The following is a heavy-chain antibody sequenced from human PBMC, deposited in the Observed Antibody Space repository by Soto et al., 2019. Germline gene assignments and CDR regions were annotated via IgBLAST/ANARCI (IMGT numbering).Heavy chain of an antibody. J-gene: IGHJ3*02. CDR2: IYYSGST. CDR1: GGSISSYY. Sequence: QVQLQESGPGLVKPSETLSLTCTVSGGSISSYYWSWIRQPPGKGLEWIGYIYYSGSTNYNPSLKSRVTISVDTSKNQFSLKLSSVTAADTAVYYCARCYSNYRGHDAFDIWGQGTMVTVSS. CDR3: ARCYSNYRGHDAFDI. V-gene: IGHV4-59*08. D-gene: IGHD4-4*01.